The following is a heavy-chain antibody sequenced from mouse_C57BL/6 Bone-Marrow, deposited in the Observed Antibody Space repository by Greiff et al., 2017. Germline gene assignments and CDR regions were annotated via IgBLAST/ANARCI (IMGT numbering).Heavy chain of an antibody. D-gene: IGHD3-3*01. CDR3: ASGTWRVYFDY. V-gene: IGHV5-17*01. Sequence: DVKLVESGGGLVKPGGSLKLSCAASGFTFSDYGMHWVRQAPEKGLEWVAYISSGSSTIYYADTVKGRFTISRDNAKNTLFLQMTSLRSEDTAMYYCASGTWRVYFDYWGQGTTLTVSS. CDR1: GFTFSDYG. J-gene: IGHJ2*01. CDR2: ISSGSSTI.